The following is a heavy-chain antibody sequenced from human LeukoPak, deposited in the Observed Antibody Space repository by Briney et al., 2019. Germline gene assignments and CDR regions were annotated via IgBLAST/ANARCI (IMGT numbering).Heavy chain of an antibody. J-gene: IGHJ4*02. CDR2: IYYSGST. CDR3: AKRQSSGGIFDY. V-gene: IGHV4-59*08. Sequence: SETLSLTCTVSGGSISSYYWSWIRQPPGKGLEWIGFIYYSGSTTYNPSLKSRATMSVDTSKNQFSPKLTSVTAPDTALYYCAKRQSSGGIFDYWGQGTLVTVSS. CDR1: GGSISSYY. D-gene: IGHD6-19*01.